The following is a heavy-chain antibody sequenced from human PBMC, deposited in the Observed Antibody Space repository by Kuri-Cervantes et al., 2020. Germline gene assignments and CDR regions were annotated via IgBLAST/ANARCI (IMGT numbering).Heavy chain of an antibody. CDR1: GFTFSTYS. V-gene: IGHV3-21*01. Sequence: GGSLRLSCAASGFTFSTYSINWVRQAPGKGLEWVSSISSSNSYIYYADSVKGRFTISRDNAKNSLYLQMNSLRAEDTAVYYCAGRVEWRLGSWLDYWGQGTMVTVSS. D-gene: IGHD3-3*01. J-gene: IGHJ4*02. CDR3: AGRVEWRLGSWLDY. CDR2: ISSSNSYI.